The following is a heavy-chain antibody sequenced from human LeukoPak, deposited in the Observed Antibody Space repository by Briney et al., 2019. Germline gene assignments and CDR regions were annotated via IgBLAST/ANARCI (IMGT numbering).Heavy chain of an antibody. CDR2: INPNSGGT. CDR3: ARRYYDSSGYYTTYYYGMDV. V-gene: IGHV1-2*06. Sequence: ASVKVSCKASGYTFTGYYMHWVRQAPGQGLEWMGRINPNSGGTNYAQKFQGRVTMTRDTSISTAYMELSRLSSDDTAVYYCARRYYDSSGYYTTYYYGMDVWGQGTTVTVSS. J-gene: IGHJ6*02. D-gene: IGHD3-22*01. CDR1: GYTFTGYY.